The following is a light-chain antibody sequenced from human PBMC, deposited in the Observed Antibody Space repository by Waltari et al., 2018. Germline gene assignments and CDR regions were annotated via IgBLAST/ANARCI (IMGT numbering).Light chain of an antibody. J-gene: IGLJ3*02. Sequence: QSALTQPASVSGSPGQSITISCTGTSSDVGFYDFVSWFQQHPGKAPKVMIYKVNNRPYGVSNRFSGSKSANTASLTISGLQAEDEADYYCSSYTRRSYWVFGGGTQLTVL. CDR2: KVN. V-gene: IGLV2-14*01. CDR1: SSDVGFYDF. CDR3: SSYTRRSYWV.